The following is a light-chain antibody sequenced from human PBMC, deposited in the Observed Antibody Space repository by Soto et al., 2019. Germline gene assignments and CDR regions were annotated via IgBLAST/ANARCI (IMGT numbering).Light chain of an antibody. Sequence: EIVLTQSPVTLSLSPGERATLSCRASQSINNYLAWYQQKSGQPPRLLIYDASNRATAIPVRFSGSGSGTDFTLTISSLEPEDSAVYYCQYRGIWPPGATFGGGTKVEIK. V-gene: IGKV3-11*01. CDR2: DAS. CDR1: QSINNY. J-gene: IGKJ4*01. CDR3: QYRGIWPPGAT.